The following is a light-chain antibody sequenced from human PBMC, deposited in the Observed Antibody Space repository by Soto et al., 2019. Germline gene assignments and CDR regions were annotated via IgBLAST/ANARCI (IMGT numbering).Light chain of an antibody. CDR2: GVS. J-gene: IGKJ1*01. CDR3: QHYGDSSWT. CDR1: QSVSSTL. V-gene: IGKV3-20*01. Sequence: ELVLTQSPFALSLSSGERATLSCRASQSVSSTLFTWYQQKPGQAPRLLIYGVSSRATGIPDRFSGSGSGTDFTLTISRVEPEDFAVYFCQHYGDSSWTFGQGSRVEIK.